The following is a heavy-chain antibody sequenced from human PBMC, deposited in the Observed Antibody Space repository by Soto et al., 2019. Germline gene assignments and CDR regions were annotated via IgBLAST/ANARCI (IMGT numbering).Heavy chain of an antibody. CDR3: ARDRGGGVYFDY. CDR1: GGTFSSYT. J-gene: IGHJ4*02. Sequence: QVQLVQSGAEVKKPGSSVKVSCKASGGTFSSYTISWVRQAPGQGLEWMGRIIPILGIANYAQKFQGRVTITADKPTSTAYMELSRLRSEDTAVYYCARDRGGGVYFDYWGQGTLVTVSS. D-gene: IGHD3-10*01. CDR2: IIPILGIA. V-gene: IGHV1-69*08.